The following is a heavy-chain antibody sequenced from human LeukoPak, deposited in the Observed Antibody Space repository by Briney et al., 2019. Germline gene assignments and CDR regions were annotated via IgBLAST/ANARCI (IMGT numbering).Heavy chain of an antibody. D-gene: IGHD4-23*01. CDR2: ISVYNGDT. CDR1: GYIFTSYG. J-gene: IGHJ4*02. Sequence: GASVTVSCKASGYIFTSYGISWVRRAPGQGLEWMGWISVYNGDTTYAQKLQGRVTLTTDTSTTTAYMELRSLRYDDTAVYYCARDYPVISAPGASDFWGQGTLVTVSS. V-gene: IGHV1-18*01. CDR3: ARDYPVISAPGASDF.